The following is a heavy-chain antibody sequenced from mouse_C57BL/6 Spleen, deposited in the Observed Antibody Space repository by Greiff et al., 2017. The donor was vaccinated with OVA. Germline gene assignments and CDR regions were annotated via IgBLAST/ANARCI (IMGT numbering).Heavy chain of an antibody. V-gene: IGHV2-2*01. CDR3: ARTYYGSSYGYYAMDY. CDR1: GFSLTSYG. D-gene: IGHD1-1*01. Sequence: VKLMESGPGLVQPSQSLSITCTVSGFSLTSYGVHWVRQSPGKGLEWLGVIWSGGSTDYNAAFISRLSISKDNSKSQVFFKMNSLQADDTAIYYCARTYYGSSYGYYAMDYWGQGTSVTVSS. CDR2: IWSGGST. J-gene: IGHJ4*01.